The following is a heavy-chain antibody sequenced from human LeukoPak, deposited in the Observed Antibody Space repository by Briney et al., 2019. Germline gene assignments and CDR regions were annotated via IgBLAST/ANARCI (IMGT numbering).Heavy chain of an antibody. CDR2: ISAYNGNT. V-gene: IGHV1-18*01. CDR1: GYTFTSYG. CDR3: ARDISYYDSSGSFDY. J-gene: IGHJ4*02. D-gene: IGHD3-22*01. Sequence: ASVKVSCKASGYTFTSYGISWVRQAPGQGLEWMGWISAYNGNTNYAQKLQGRVTMTTDTSTSTAYMELRSLRSDDTAVYYCARDISYYDSSGSFDYWGQGTLVTVSS.